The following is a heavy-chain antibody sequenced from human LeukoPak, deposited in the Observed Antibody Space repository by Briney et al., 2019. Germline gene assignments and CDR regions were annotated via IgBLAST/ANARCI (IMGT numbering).Heavy chain of an antibody. CDR1: GFTFSSYS. Sequence: PGGSLRLSCAASGFTFSSYSMNWVRQAPGKGLEWVSSISSSSSYIYYADSVKGRFTISRDNAKNSLYLQMNSLRAEDTAVYYCARDLPYGGNSVWRDYWGQGTLVTVSS. J-gene: IGHJ4*02. CDR3: ARDLPYGGNSVWRDY. CDR2: ISSSSSYI. V-gene: IGHV3-21*01. D-gene: IGHD4-23*01.